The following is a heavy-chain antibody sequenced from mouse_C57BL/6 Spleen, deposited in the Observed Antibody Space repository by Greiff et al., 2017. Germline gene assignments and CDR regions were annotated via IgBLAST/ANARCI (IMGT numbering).Heavy chain of an antibody. CDR3: ARSEYDSSSWDFDV. CDR2: INPSDSET. Sequence: QVQLQQPGAELVRPGASVKMSCKASGYTFTSYWMQWVKQRPVQGLEWIGKINPSDSETNYNQKFKDKATLTVDKSSSTAYMQLSSLTSEDSAVYYCARSEYDSSSWDFDVWGTGTTVTVSS. CDR1: GYTFTSYW. J-gene: IGHJ1*03. D-gene: IGHD1-1*01. V-gene: IGHV1-52*01.